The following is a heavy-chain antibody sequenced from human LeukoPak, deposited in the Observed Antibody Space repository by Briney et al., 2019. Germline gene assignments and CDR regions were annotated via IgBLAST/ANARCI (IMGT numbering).Heavy chain of an antibody. J-gene: IGHJ4*02. Sequence: PGGSLRLSCAASGFTFSSYTMHWIRQAPGKGLEWVSSISGSNSYIFYADSVKGRFTVSRDNAKDSLYLQMNSLRAEDTAVYYCAKNNYETDYWGQGTLVTVSS. CDR3: AKNNYETDY. D-gene: IGHD3-22*01. CDR2: ISGSNSYI. CDR1: GFTFSSYT. V-gene: IGHV3-21*04.